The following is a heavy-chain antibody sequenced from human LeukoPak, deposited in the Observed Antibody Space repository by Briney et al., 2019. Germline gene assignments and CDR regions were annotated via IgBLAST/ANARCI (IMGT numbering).Heavy chain of an antibody. Sequence: GGSLRLSCAASGFTFSNAWMSWVRQAPGKGLEWVGRIKSKTDGETTDYAAPVKGRFTISRNDSKNTLFLQMSSLKTEDTALYFCTTDRYSSSWYNQIKYWGQGTRVTVSS. J-gene: IGHJ4*02. CDR2: IKSKTDGETT. D-gene: IGHD6-13*01. CDR1: GFTFSNAW. V-gene: IGHV3-15*01. CDR3: TTDRYSSSWYNQIKY.